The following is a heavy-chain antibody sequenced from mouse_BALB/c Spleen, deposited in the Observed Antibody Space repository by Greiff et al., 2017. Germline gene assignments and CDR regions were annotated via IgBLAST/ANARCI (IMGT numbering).Heavy chain of an antibody. CDR2: IWSGGST. J-gene: IGHJ4*01. CDR1: GFSLTSYG. Sequence: VMLVESGPGLVQPSQSLSITCTVSGFSLTSYGVHWVRQSPGKGLEWLGVIWSGGSTDYNAAFISRLSISKDNSKSQVFFKMNSLQANDTAIYYCARNWGYDGYYDAMDYWGQGTSVTVSS. V-gene: IGHV2-2*02. D-gene: IGHD2-3*01. CDR3: ARNWGYDGYYDAMDY.